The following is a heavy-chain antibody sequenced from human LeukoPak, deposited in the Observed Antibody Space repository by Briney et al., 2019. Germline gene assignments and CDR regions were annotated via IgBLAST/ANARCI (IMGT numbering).Heavy chain of an antibody. CDR3: EKARIAAAGTGAFDV. CDR2: ISGSGGST. J-gene: IGHJ3*01. D-gene: IGHD6-13*01. Sequence: AGGSLRLSCAASGFTFSSYAMSWVRQAPGKGLEWVSAISGSGGSTYYADSVKGRFTISRDNSKNTLYLQMNSLRDEDTAVYYCEKARIAAAGTGAFDVWGQGTMVTVSS. CDR1: GFTFSSYA. V-gene: IGHV3-23*01.